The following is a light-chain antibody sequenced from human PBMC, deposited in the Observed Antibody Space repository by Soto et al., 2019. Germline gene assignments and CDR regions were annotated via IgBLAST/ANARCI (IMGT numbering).Light chain of an antibody. Sequence: DIQMTQSPSSLSASVGDRVIITCRASQGISNYLAWYQQKPGKVPKLLIYAASTLQSGVPSRFSGSGSGTDLTLSNSSLQSEDVATYYCQRYNSAPWTFGLGTKVEIK. CDR1: QGISNY. V-gene: IGKV1-27*01. CDR2: AAS. CDR3: QRYNSAPWT. J-gene: IGKJ1*01.